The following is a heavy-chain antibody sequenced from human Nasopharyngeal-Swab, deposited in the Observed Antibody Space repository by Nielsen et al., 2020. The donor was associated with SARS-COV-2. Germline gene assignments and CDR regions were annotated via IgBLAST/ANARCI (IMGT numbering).Heavy chain of an antibody. CDR2: LNWNGGRR. D-gene: IGHD3-22*01. V-gene: IGHV3-20*02. Sequence: GRSLRLSFAPSGFTSDDFDMNWFPQAPGKGLEGVPVLNWNGGRRTYADSVKGRFTISRDNSKKSLYWQMNSRRAEDTAFYHCVRADYYNSAAFDIWGQGTMVNVSS. J-gene: IGHJ3*02. CDR1: GFTSDDFD. CDR3: VRADYYNSAAFDI.